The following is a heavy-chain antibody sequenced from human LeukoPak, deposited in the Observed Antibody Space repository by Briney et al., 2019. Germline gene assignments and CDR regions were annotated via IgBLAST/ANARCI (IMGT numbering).Heavy chain of an antibody. CDR1: GGSISSGGYY. CDR2: IYYSRST. CDR3: VTGYCSSSSCPHSYFDP. V-gene: IGHV4-31*03. J-gene: IGHJ5*02. D-gene: IGHD2-2*01. Sequence: SETLSLTCTVSGGSISSGGYYWSCLRQHPGKGLEWIGYIYYSRSTYYNPSLKRRVTISVNTSKNQFSRKLSSVTAADTGVHYCVTGYCSSSSCPHSYFDPWGQGNRVTVSS.